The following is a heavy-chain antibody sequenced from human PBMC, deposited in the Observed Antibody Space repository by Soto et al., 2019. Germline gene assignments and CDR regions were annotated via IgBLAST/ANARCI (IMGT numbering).Heavy chain of an antibody. V-gene: IGHV3-48*02. Sequence: GGSLRLSCAASGFTFSSYSMNWVRQAPGKGLEWVSYISSSSSTIYYADSVRGRFTISRDNAKNSLYLQMNSLRDEDTAVYYCARDLQYYDFASGYYWALYYGMDVWGQGTTVTVSS. J-gene: IGHJ6*02. CDR1: GFTFSSYS. CDR2: ISSSSSTI. D-gene: IGHD3-3*01. CDR3: ARDLQYYDFASGYYWALYYGMDV.